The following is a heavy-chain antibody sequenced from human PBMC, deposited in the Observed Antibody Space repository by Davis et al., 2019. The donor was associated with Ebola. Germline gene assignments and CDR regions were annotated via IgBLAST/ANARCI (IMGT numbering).Heavy chain of an antibody. CDR1: GGSISSSSYY. V-gene: IGHV4-39*07. D-gene: IGHD4-11*01. J-gene: IGHJ6*02. CDR3: ARALYSATYGMDV. CDR2: IYYSGST. Sequence: GSLRLSCTVSGGSISSSSYYWGWIRQPPGKGLEWIGSIYYSGSTYYNPSLKSRVTISVDTSKNQFSLKLSSVTAADTAVYYCARALYSATYGMDVWGQGTTVTVSS.